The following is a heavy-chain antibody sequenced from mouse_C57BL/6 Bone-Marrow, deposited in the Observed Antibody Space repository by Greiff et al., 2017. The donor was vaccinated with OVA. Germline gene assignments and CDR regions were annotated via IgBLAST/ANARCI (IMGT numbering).Heavy chain of an antibody. J-gene: IGHJ3*01. CDR1: GYTFTSYW. V-gene: IGHV1-7*01. CDR2: INPSSGYT. Sequence: VKLMESGADLAKPGASVKLSCKASGYTFTSYWMHWVKQRPGQGLEWIGYINPSSGYTKYNQKFKDKATLTAYKSSSTAYMQLSSLTYEDSAVYYCARLRLGGFAYWGQGTLVTVSA. CDR3: ARLRLGGFAY.